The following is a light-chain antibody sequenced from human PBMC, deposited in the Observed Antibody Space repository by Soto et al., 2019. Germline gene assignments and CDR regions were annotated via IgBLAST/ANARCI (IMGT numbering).Light chain of an antibody. V-gene: IGKV3-20*01. CDR3: QQYGSSP. CDR1: QSVSSSY. Sequence: EIVLTQSPGTLSLSPGERATLSCRASQSVSSSYLAWYQQKPGQAPMLLIYGASSRATGIPDRFSGSGSGTDFTLTISRLEPEDFAVYYCQQYGSSPFGGGTKVEIK. CDR2: GAS. J-gene: IGKJ4*01.